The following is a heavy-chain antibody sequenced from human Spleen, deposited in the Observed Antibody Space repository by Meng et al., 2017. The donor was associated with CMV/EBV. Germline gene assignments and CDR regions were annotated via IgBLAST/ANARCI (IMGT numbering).Heavy chain of an antibody. CDR1: GGSISSGGYY. Sequence: CTVSGGSISSGGYYWSWIRQHPGKGLEWIGYIYYSGSTYYNPSLKSRVTISVDTSKNQFSLKLSSVTAADTAVYYCARDLAAMGFDPWGQGTLVTVSS. CDR3: ARDLAAMGFDP. J-gene: IGHJ5*02. D-gene: IGHD2-2*01. CDR2: IYYSGST. V-gene: IGHV4-31*03.